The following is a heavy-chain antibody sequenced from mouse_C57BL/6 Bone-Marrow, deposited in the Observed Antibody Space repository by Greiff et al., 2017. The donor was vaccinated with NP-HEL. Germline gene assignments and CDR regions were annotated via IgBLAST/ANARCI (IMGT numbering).Heavy chain of an antibody. Sequence: QVQLKQPGAELVKPGASVKMSCKASGYTFTSYWITWVKQRPGQGLEWIGDIYPGSGSTNYNEKFKSKATLTVDTSSSTAYMQLSSLTSEDSAVYYCARREDLVYYGNLGAMDYWGQGTSVTVSS. CDR2: IYPGSGST. J-gene: IGHJ4*01. CDR3: ARREDLVYYGNLGAMDY. V-gene: IGHV1-55*01. D-gene: IGHD2-1*01. CDR1: GYTFTSYW.